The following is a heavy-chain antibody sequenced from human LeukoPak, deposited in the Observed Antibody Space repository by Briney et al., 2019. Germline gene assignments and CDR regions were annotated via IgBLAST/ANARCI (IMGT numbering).Heavy chain of an antibody. Sequence: QSGRSLRLSCAASGFTFSRHAMHWVRQAPGRGLEWVSAISGSGGSTYYADSVKGRFTISRDSSKNTLYLQVNSPRADDTAVYYCAKWGDSSGYYDYWGQGTLVTVSS. CDR3: AKWGDSSGYYDY. CDR2: ISGSGGST. V-gene: IGHV3-23*01. CDR1: GFTFSRHA. J-gene: IGHJ4*02. D-gene: IGHD3-22*01.